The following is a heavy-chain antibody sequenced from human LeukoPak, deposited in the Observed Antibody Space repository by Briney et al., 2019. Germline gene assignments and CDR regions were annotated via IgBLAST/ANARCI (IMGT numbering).Heavy chain of an antibody. CDR3: ARSIVVVTAVLDAFDI. Sequence: SETLSLTCSVSGGSISSGRYCWGWIRQPPGKGLEWIGSMYYSGSTYYNPSLKSRVTISVDTSRNQFSLKLSSVTAADTAVYYCARSIVVVTAVLDAFDIWGQGTLVTVSS. J-gene: IGHJ3*02. CDR1: GGSISSGRYC. V-gene: IGHV4-39*01. D-gene: IGHD2-21*02. CDR2: MYYSGST.